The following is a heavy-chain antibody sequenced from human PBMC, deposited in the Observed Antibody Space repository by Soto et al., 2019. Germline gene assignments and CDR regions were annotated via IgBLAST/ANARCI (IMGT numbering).Heavy chain of an antibody. Sequence: QVQLVQSGAEVRKPGASVKVSCKTSGYTLSRSGISWVRQAPGQGLEGMGWISTYNGDANYAQKLQGRVTMTTDTATSTAFMALGSLKSDDTAVYYCASSGSVPYSYSGLDVWGQGTTVTVSS. V-gene: IGHV1-18*01. CDR3: ASSGSVPYSYSGLDV. J-gene: IGHJ6*02. D-gene: IGHD1-26*01. CDR2: ISTYNGDA. CDR1: GYTLSRSG.